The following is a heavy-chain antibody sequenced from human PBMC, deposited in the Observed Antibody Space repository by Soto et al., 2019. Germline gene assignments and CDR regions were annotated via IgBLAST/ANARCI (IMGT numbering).Heavy chain of an antibody. D-gene: IGHD3-3*01. Sequence: SETLSLTCTVSGDSVSSVGFHWAWLRRPPGKGLEWIGYICNGGSTYYRPSLESRMRMSLDATRNHYSLRLTSVTAADTAVYFCARAPVGLDTISYFDYWGQGKLVTVSS. CDR1: GDSVSSVGFH. V-gene: IGHV4-30-4*01. J-gene: IGHJ4*02. CDR2: ICNGGST. CDR3: ARAPVGLDTISYFDY.